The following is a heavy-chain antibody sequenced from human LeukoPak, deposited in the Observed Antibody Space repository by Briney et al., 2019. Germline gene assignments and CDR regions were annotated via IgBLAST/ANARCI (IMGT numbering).Heavy chain of an antibody. CDR2: IYRGGNT. CDR1: GFTVSSNY. Sequence: GGSLRLSCAASGFTVSSNYMSWVRQAPGKGLEWVSVIYRGGNTEHADSVKGRFIISRHSVKNTVYPQMNSLRPEDTAVYYCAGPAAAGGHWGQGTLVTVST. V-gene: IGHV3-53*04. J-gene: IGHJ4*02. CDR3: AGPAAAGGH. D-gene: IGHD6-13*01.